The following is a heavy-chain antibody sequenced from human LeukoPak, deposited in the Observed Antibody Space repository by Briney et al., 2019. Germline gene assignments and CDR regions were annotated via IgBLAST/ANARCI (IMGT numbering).Heavy chain of an antibody. J-gene: IGHJ4*02. CDR3: ARGRPHGNDY. Sequence: PGGSLRLSCAASGFTFSSYWMNWVRQAPGKGLVWVSRIASVGSSTTYADSVKSRFSISRDNAKNTLYLQMNSLRVEDTAVYYCARGRPHGNDYWGQGTLVTVSS. CDR2: IASVGSST. D-gene: IGHD4-23*01. CDR1: GFTFSSYW. V-gene: IGHV3-74*01.